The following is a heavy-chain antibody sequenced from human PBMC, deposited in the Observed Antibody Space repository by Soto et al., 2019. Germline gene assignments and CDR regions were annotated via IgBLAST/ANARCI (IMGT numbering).Heavy chain of an antibody. D-gene: IGHD6-13*01. CDR2: INHSGST. J-gene: IGHJ5*02. V-gene: IGHV4-34*01. Sequence: SETLSLTCAVYGGSLSGYYWSWIRQPPGKGLEWIGEINHSGSTNYNPSLKSRVTISVDTSKNQFSLKLSSVTAADTAVYYCARGRYSSSWYRWFYPWGQGTLVTVSS. CDR3: ARGRYSSSWYRWFYP. CDR1: GGSLSGYY.